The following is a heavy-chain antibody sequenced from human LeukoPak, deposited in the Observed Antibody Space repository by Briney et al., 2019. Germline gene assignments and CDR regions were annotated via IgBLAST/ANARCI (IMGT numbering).Heavy chain of an antibody. Sequence: GGSQRLSCAASGFTFSSYGMHWVRQAPGKGLEWGAFIRYDGSNKYCADSVKGRFTISRDNSKNTLYLQMNSLRAEDTAVYYCAKDRGLTGDLRGFDYWGQGTLVTVSS. V-gene: IGHV3-30*02. CDR1: GFTFSSYG. D-gene: IGHD7-27*01. J-gene: IGHJ4*02. CDR2: IRYDGSNK. CDR3: AKDRGLTGDLRGFDY.